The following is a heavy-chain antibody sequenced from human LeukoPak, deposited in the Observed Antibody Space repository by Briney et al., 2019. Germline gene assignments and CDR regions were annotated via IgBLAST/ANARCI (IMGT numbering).Heavy chain of an antibody. V-gene: IGHV3-7*01. CDR1: GFTFSDFW. J-gene: IGHJ4*02. CDR3: ARDGYWLLLQDYFDY. CDR2: IKQDGSSK. D-gene: IGHD3-22*01. Sequence: PGGSLRLSCGASGFTFSDFWMSWVRQAPGKGLEWVANIKQDGSSKYYVDSVKGRFTISRDNAKNSLYLQMNSLRAEDTAVYYCARDGYWLLLQDYFDYWGQGALVTVSS.